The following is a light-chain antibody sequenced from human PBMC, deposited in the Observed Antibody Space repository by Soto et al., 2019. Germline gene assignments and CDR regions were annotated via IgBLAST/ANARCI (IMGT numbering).Light chain of an antibody. V-gene: IGKV3-15*01. J-gene: IGKJ1*01. CDR1: QSVSSN. CDR2: GAS. Sequence: IVLTQYPGTLSLSQGERATLSCRASQSVSSNLAWYQQKPGQAPRLLIYGASTRATGIPARFSGSGSGTEFTLTISSLQSEDFAVYYCQQYNNWPRTFGQGTKVDI. CDR3: QQYNNWPRT.